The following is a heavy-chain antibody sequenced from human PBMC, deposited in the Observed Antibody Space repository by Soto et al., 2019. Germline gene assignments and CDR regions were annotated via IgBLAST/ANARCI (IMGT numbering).Heavy chain of an antibody. Sequence: QVQLQESGPGLVKPSETLSLTCTVSGGSINSYYWSWIRQPPGKGLEWIGYIYYSGITDYNPSLKSRVTISVDTSKNQCSLKLSSATAADTAVYYCAREAAAAGSFDYWGQGTLVTVSS. D-gene: IGHD6-13*01. V-gene: IGHV4-59*01. CDR2: IYYSGIT. CDR1: GGSINSYY. J-gene: IGHJ4*02. CDR3: AREAAAAGSFDY.